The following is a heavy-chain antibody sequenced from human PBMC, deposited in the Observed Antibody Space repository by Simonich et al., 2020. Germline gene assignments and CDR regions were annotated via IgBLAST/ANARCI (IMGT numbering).Heavy chain of an antibody. V-gene: IGHV4-34*01. D-gene: IGHD1-1*01. CDR3: ARGKGWKNAFDI. J-gene: IGHJ3*02. Sequence: QVQLQQWGAGLLKPSETLSLTCAVYGGSFSGYYWSWIRQPPGRGLELIGEIKHSGSTNYNPSLKSRGTISVDTAKNQFSLKLSSVTAADTAVYYCARGKGWKNAFDIWGQGTMVTVSS. CDR1: GGSFSGYY. CDR2: IKHSGST.